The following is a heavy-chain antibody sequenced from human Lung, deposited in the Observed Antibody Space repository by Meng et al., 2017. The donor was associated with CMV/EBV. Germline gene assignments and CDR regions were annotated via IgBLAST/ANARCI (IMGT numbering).Heavy chain of an antibody. V-gene: IGHV3-15*01. J-gene: IGHJ4*02. D-gene: IGHD3-3*01. Sequence: GGSLRLXCAASGFTLNNAWMSWVRQAPGKGLEWVGRIRSESDGGTTDYAAPVKGRFSISRDNSKKTLYLQMNSLKTEDTAVYYCTTKLRFLQWFQELDDEYWGQGXLVTVSS. CDR3: TTKLRFLQWFQELDDEY. CDR2: IRSESDGGTT. CDR1: GFTLNNAW.